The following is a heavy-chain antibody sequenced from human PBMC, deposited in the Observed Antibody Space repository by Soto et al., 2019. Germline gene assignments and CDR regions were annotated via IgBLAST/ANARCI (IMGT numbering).Heavy chain of an antibody. J-gene: IGHJ4*02. Sequence: QVQLVQSGAEVRQPASSVKVSSKTSGGTFSSYAISWVRQAPGQGLEWMGGIVPIVDTSTYAQKFQGRVTITADESTSTAYMELSSLRSDDTAIYYCVRVVAIPGSPDNWGQGTLVTDSS. CDR2: IVPIVDTS. V-gene: IGHV1-69*12. CDR1: GGTFSSYA. D-gene: IGHD2-15*01. CDR3: VRVVAIPGSPDN.